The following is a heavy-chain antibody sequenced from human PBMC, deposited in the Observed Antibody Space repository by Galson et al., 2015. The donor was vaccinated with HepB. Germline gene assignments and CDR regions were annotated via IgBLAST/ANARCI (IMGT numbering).Heavy chain of an antibody. Sequence: SVKVSCKASGYTFTSYYMHWVRQAPGQGLEWMGIINPSGGSTSYAQKFQGRVTMTRDTSTSTVYMELNSLRAEDTAVYYCARGIVVVTAIPFFDYWGQGTLVTVSS. D-gene: IGHD2-21*02. V-gene: IGHV1-46*01. CDR1: GYTFTSYY. CDR3: ARGIVVVTAIPFFDY. J-gene: IGHJ4*02. CDR2: INPSGGST.